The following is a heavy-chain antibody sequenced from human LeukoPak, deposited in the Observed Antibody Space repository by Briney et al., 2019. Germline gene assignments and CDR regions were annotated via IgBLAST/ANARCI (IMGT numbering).Heavy chain of an antibody. CDR1: GFTFSSYA. CDR3: ARGLGYDSSALLGGAFDI. Sequence: GRSLRLSCAASGFTFSSYAMHWVRQAPGKGLEWVAVISYDGSNKYYADSVKGRFTISRDNSKNTLYLQMNSLRAEDTAVYYCARGLGYDSSALLGGAFDIWGQGKMVTVSS. J-gene: IGHJ3*02. CDR2: ISYDGSNK. V-gene: IGHV3-30-3*01. D-gene: IGHD3-22*01.